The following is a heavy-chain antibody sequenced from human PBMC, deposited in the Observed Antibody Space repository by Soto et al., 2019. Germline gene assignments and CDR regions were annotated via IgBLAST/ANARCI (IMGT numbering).Heavy chain of an antibody. V-gene: IGHV1-69*06. Sequence: QVQLVQSGAEVKKPGSSVKVSCKASGGTFSSYAISWVRQAPGQGLEWMVGIIPIFGTSNYAQKFQGRVTITADKSTSTAYMELSSLRSEDTAVYYCARTRDEVYAIPFDYWGQGTLVTVSS. CDR2: IIPIFGTS. CDR1: GGTFSSYA. CDR3: ARTRDEVYAIPFDY. J-gene: IGHJ4*02. D-gene: IGHD2-8*01.